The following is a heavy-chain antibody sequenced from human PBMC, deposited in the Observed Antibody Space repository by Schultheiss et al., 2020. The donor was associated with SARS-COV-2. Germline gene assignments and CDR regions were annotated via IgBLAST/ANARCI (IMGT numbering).Heavy chain of an antibody. CDR1: GYSISSGYY. J-gene: IGHJ4*02. CDR3: ARGHSRGDYFDY. V-gene: IGHV4-34*01. D-gene: IGHD6-13*01. Sequence: SETLSLTCAVSGYSISSGYYWSWIRQPPGKGLEWIGEINHSGSTNYNPSLKSRVTISVDTSKNQFSLKLSSVTAADTAVYYCARGHSRGDYFDYWGQGTLVTVSS. CDR2: INHSGST.